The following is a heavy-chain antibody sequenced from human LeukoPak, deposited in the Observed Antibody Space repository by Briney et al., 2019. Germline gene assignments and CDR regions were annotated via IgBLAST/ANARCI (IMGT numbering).Heavy chain of an antibody. Sequence: GASVKVSCKASGYILTNCYMHWVRQAPGQGLEWMGMINPSGGAISNAQKFQGRVTITRDTSASTAYMELSSLRSEDTAVYSCARGVATNRYYFDYWGQGTLVTVSS. D-gene: IGHD5-12*01. CDR1: GYILTNCY. J-gene: IGHJ4*02. V-gene: IGHV1-46*01. CDR3: ARGVATNRYYFDY. CDR2: INPSGGAI.